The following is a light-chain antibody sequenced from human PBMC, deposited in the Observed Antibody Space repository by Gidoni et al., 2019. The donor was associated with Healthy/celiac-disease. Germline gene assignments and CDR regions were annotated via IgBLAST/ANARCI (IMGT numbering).Light chain of an antibody. J-gene: IGLJ3*02. CDR1: SSDVGSYNL. CDR3: CSYAGSSTSWV. CDR2: EVS. V-gene: IGLV2-23*02. Sequence: GSPGQSITISCTGTSSDVGSYNLVSWYQQHPGKAPKLMIYEVSKRPSGVSNRFSGSKSGNTASLTISGLQAEDEADYYCCSYAGSSTSWVFGGGTKLTVL.